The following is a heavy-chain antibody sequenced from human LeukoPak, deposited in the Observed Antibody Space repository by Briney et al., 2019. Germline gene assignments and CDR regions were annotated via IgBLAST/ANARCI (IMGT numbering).Heavy chain of an antibody. Sequence: GGSLRLSCAASGFTFSSYSMNWVRQAPGKGLEWVSSISSSSSYIYYADSVKGRFTISRDSAKNSLYLQMNSLRDEDTAVYYCARTPSGSYSRFDYWGQGTLVTVSS. CDR1: GFTFSSYS. D-gene: IGHD1-26*01. CDR3: ARTPSGSYSRFDY. V-gene: IGHV3-21*01. J-gene: IGHJ4*02. CDR2: ISSSSSYI.